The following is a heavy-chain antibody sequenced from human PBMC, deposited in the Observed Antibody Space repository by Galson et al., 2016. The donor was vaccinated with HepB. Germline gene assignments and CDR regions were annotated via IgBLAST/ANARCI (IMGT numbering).Heavy chain of an antibody. CDR1: GLTFNTYA. J-gene: IGHJ4*02. CDR3: GRASYYGRGCYYHFDS. CDR2: ISFTGGSI. D-gene: IGHD2-21*02. Sequence: SLRLSCAASGLTFNTYAMSWVRQAPGKGLEWVSGISFTGGSIYYADSVKGRLTMSRDNTKSTLYLEMNSLRAEDTAVYYCGRASYYGRGCYYHFDSWGQGTLVTVSS. V-gene: IGHV3-23*01.